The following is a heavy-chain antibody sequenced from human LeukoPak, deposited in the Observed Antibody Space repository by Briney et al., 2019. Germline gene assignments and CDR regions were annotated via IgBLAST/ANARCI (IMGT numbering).Heavy chain of an antibody. CDR1: GGSISSYY. V-gene: IGHV4-59*01. CDR3: ARDSAAGTPFDY. Sequence: SETLSLTCTVSGGSISSYYWSWIRQPPGKGLEWIEYIYSSGSTNYNPSLKSRVTISVDTSKNQFSLKLSSVTAADTAVYYCARDSAAGTPFDYWGQGTLVTVSS. D-gene: IGHD6-13*01. CDR2: IYSSGST. J-gene: IGHJ4*02.